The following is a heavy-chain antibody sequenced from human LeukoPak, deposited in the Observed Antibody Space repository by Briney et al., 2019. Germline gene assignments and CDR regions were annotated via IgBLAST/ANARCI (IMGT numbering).Heavy chain of an antibody. D-gene: IGHD3-22*01. CDR2: ISGRGGST. CDR3: AKDPPDSSYFYFDY. Sequence: GGSLRLSCAASGFTFSSYVMSWVRQAPGKGLEWVSGISGRGGSTYHADSVKGRFTISRDNSKNTLYLQMNSLRVEDTAVYYCAKDPPDSSYFYFDYWGQGTLVTVSS. V-gene: IGHV3-23*01. J-gene: IGHJ4*02. CDR1: GFTFSSYV.